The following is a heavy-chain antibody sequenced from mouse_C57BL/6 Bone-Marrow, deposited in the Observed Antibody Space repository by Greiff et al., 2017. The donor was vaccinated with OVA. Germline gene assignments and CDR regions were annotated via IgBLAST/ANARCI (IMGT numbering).Heavy chain of an antibody. D-gene: IGHD1-1*01. CDR3: RDVLLRSHYFDY. Sequence: QVQLQQSGAELARPGASVKLSCKASGYTFTSYGISWVKQRTGQGLEWIGEIYPRSGNTYYNEKFKGKATLTADKSSSTAYMELRSLTSEDSAVFVGRDVLLRSHYFDYWGQGTTLTVSA. CDR1: GYTFTSYG. J-gene: IGHJ2*01. V-gene: IGHV1-81*01. CDR2: IYPRSGNT.